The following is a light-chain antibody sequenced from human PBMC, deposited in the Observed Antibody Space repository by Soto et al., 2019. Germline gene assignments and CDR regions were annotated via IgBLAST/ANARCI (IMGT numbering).Light chain of an antibody. J-gene: IGKJ3*01. CDR3: QRQNSYPFA. CDR1: QSISSW. V-gene: IGKV1-5*01. CDR2: DAS. Sequence: DIQMTQSPSTLSASVGDRVTITCRASQSISSWLAWYQQKPGKAPKLLIYDASSLESGLPSRFSGSGSGSEFYLTISSLHRDDLANYYCQRQNSYPFAFGAGNKVYIK.